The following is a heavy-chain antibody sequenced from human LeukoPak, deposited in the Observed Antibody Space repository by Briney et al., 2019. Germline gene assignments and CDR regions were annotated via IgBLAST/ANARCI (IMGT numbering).Heavy chain of an antibody. CDR3: ARRSLLWFGELGSGERVISD. V-gene: IGHV4-38-2*02. Sequence: SETLSLTCTVSGYSISSGYYWGWIRQPPGKGLEWIGSIYHSGSTYYNPSLKSRVTISVDTSKNQFSLKLTSVTAADTAVYYCARRSLLWFGELGSGERVISDWGQGTLVTVSS. D-gene: IGHD3-10*01. CDR2: IYHSGST. J-gene: IGHJ4*02. CDR1: GYSISSGYY.